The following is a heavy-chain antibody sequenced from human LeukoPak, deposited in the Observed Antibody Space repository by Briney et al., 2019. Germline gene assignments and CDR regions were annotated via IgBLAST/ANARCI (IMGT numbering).Heavy chain of an antibody. V-gene: IGHV3-9*01. D-gene: IGHD5-18*01. CDR3: AKERGYSYGLDY. CDR1: GFTFDDYA. J-gene: IGHJ4*02. Sequence: GRSLRLSCAASGFTFDDYAMHWVRQAPGKGLEWVSGISWNSGSIGYADSVKGRFTISRDNAKNSLYLQMNSLRAEDTALYYCAKERGYSYGLDYWGQGTLVTVSS. CDR2: ISWNSGSI.